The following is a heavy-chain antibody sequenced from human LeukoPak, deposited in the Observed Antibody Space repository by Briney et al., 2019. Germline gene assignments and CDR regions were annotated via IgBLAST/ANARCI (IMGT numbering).Heavy chain of an antibody. Sequence: GASVKVSCKASGGTFSSYAISWVRQAPGQGLEWMGGIIPIFGTANYAQKFQGRVTITADESTSTAYMELSSLRSEDTAVYYCARDPSSIRGYFDYWGQGTLVTVSS. J-gene: IGHJ4*02. CDR3: ARDPSSIRGYFDY. CDR1: GGTFSSYA. D-gene: IGHD3-3*02. V-gene: IGHV1-69*13. CDR2: IIPIFGTA.